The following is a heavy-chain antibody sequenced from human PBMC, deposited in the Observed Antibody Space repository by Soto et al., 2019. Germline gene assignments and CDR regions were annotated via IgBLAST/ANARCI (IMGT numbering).Heavy chain of an antibody. J-gene: IGHJ4*02. D-gene: IGHD5-12*01. CDR2: ISPNHGIA. Sequence: SVKVSCKASGGTFSSYTISWVRQAPGQGLEWMGRISPNHGIANYAQKFQGRVTMTTDTSTSTAYMELRSLRSDDTAVYYCARSHDSGYDSAIDYWGQGTLVTVSS. CDR1: GGTFSSYT. V-gene: IGHV1-69*02. CDR3: ARSHDSGYDSAIDY.